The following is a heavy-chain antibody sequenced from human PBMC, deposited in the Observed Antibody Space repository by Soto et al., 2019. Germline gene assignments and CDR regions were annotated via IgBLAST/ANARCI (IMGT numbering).Heavy chain of an antibody. V-gene: IGHV3-30*18. CDR2: ISYDGSNK. J-gene: IGHJ6*02. CDR1: GFTFSSYG. CDR3: AKDQSAARLYYYYAIDV. Sequence: QVQLVESGGGVVQPGRSLRLSCAASGFTFSSYGMHWVRQAPGKGLEWVAVISYDGSNKYYADSVKGRFTISRDNSKNTLYLQMNSMRAEDTAVSYCAKDQSAARLYYYYAIDVWGQGTTVTVSS. D-gene: IGHD2-2*01.